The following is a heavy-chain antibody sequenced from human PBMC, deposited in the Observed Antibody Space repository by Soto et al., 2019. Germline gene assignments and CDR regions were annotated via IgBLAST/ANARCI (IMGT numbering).Heavy chain of an antibody. CDR3: ARGDRTGSPTGWFDP. V-gene: IGHV1-18*01. CDR1: GGTFSSYA. Sequence: ASVKVSCKASGGTFSSYAINWVRQAPGQGREWVGWISNYNGDTKYAEKFQGRVTLTTDTSTTTTYMDLRSLTSDDTAVYFCARGDRTGSPTGWFDPWGQGTLVTVSS. D-gene: IGHD6-19*01. CDR2: ISNYNGDT. J-gene: IGHJ5*02.